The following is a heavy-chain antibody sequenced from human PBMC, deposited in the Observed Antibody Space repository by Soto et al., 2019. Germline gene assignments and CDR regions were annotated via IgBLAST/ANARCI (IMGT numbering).Heavy chain of an antibody. Sequence: QVQLVESGGGVVQPGRSLRLSCAASGFTFSSYGMHWVRQAPGTGLEWVAVIWYDGSNKYYADSVKGRFTISRDNSKNTLYLQMNSLRAEDTAVYYCARGEERDGSGPIDPWGQGTLVTVSS. CDR1: GFTFSSYG. J-gene: IGHJ5*02. V-gene: IGHV3-33*01. CDR3: ARGEERDGSGPIDP. D-gene: IGHD3-10*01. CDR2: IWYDGSNK.